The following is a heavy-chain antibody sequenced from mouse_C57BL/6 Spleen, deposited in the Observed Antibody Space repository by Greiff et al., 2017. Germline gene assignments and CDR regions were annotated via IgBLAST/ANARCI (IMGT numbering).Heavy chain of an antibody. J-gene: IGHJ3*01. Sequence: QVQLQQPGAELVMPGASVKLSCKASGYTFTSYWMHWVKQRPGQGLEWIGEIDPSDSYTNYNQKFKGKSTLTVDKSSSTAYMQLSSLTSEDSAVXYCGRSRGSSCSAWFAYWGQGTLVTVSA. CDR1: GYTFTSYW. CDR2: IDPSDSYT. V-gene: IGHV1-69*01. D-gene: IGHD1-1*01. CDR3: GRSRGSSCSAWFAY.